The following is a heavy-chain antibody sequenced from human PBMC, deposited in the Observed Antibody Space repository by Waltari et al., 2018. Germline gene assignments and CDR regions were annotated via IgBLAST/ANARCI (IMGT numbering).Heavy chain of an antibody. D-gene: IGHD2-21*01. J-gene: IGHJ4*02. CDR2: IYWNDDE. CDR3: ASQSYCGGDCSPPYFDY. CDR1: GFSLNTHEVG. Sequence: QITLKESGPTLVKPTQTLTLTCTFSGFSLNTHEVGVGWIRQPPGKALEWLAIIYWNDDERYSPSLKSRLTITQDTSKNQLVLTMTNKEAVDTATYYCASQSYCGGDCSPPYFDYWGQGILVTVSS. V-gene: IGHV2-5*01.